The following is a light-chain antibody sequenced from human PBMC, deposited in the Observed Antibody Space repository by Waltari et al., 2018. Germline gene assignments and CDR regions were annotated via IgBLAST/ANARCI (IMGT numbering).Light chain of an antibody. CDR2: RAS. V-gene: IGKV4-1*01. J-gene: IGKJ1*01. CDR1: QSILYSSKSKNY. Sequence: DIVMTQSPDSLAVSLGERATINCKSSQSILYSSKSKNYLAWYPQKPGQPPKLLINRASIRESGVPDRISGSGSGTDFTLTIGSLQAEDVAIYYCQQYYNTPRTFGQGTKVEIK. CDR3: QQYYNTPRT.